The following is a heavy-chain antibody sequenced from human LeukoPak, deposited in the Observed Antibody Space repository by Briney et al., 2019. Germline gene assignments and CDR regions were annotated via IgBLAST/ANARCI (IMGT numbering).Heavy chain of an antibody. CDR3: ARARVWFGECLDY. J-gene: IGHJ4*02. Sequence: SETLSLTCAVYGGSFSGYYWSWIRQPPGKGLEWIGEINHSGSTNYNPSLKSRVTISVDTYKNQFSLKLSSVTAADTAVYYCARARVWFGECLDYWGQGTLVTVSS. CDR1: GGSFSGYY. D-gene: IGHD3-10*01. CDR2: INHSGST. V-gene: IGHV4-34*01.